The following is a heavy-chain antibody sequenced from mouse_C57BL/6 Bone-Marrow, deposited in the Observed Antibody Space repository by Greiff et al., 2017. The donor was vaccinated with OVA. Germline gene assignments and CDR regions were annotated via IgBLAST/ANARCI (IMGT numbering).Heavy chain of an antibody. CDR3: ARAQSPHYYGSSRFAY. Sequence: QVQLKQPGAELVKPGASVKLSCKASGYTFTSYWMHWVKQRPGQGLEWIGMIHPNSGSTNYNEKFKSKATLTVDKSSSTAYMQLSSLTSEDSAVYYCARAQSPHYYGSSRFAYWGQGTLVTVSA. CDR1: GYTFTSYW. J-gene: IGHJ3*01. V-gene: IGHV1-64*01. CDR2: IHPNSGST. D-gene: IGHD1-1*01.